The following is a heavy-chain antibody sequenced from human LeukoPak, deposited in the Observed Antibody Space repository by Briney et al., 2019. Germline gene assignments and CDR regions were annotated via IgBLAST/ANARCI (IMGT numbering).Heavy chain of an antibody. CDR3: ARHGKRGSFGFGLPRVDY. D-gene: IGHD3-10*01. CDR1: GGSISSSSYY. CDR2: IYYSGST. V-gene: IGHV4-39*01. J-gene: IGHJ4*02. Sequence: PSETLSLTCTVSGGSISSSSYYCGWIRQPPGKGLEWIGSIYYSGSTYYNPSLKSRVTISVDTSKNQFSLKLSSVTAADTAVYYCARHGKRGSFGFGLPRVDYWGQGTLVTVSS.